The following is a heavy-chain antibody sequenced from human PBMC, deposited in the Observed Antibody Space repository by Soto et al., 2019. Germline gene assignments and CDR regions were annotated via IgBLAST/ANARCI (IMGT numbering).Heavy chain of an antibody. J-gene: IGHJ4*01. CDR1: GGSFSGYY. Sequence: PSETLSLTCAVYGGSFSGYYWSWIRQPPGKGLEWIGEINHSGSTNYNPSLKSRVTISVDTSKNQFSLKLSSVTAADTAVYYCARDDFTNGVCLIKYWGHGTSFPVS. V-gene: IGHV4-34*01. D-gene: IGHD2-8*01. CDR3: ARDDFTNGVCLIKY. CDR2: INHSGST.